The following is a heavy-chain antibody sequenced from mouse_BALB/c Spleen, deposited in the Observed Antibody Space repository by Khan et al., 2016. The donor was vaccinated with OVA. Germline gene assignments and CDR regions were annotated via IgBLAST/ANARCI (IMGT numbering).Heavy chain of an antibody. D-gene: IGHD1-1*01. CDR3: ARQNYGPIAY. CDR1: GITFSTYA. CDR2: INTGGDYI. Sequence: VVSGGDLVKPGGSLKLSCAASGITFSTYAMSWVRQTPDKRLEWVATINTGGDYIYYTDSVKGRFTILRDNAKNTLYLQMSSLRPEATAMFYCARQNYGPIAYWGQGTLVTVSA. V-gene: IGHV5-9-3*01. J-gene: IGHJ3*01.